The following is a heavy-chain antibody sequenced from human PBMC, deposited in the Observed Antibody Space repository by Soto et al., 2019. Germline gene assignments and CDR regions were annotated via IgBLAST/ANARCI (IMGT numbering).Heavy chain of an antibody. Sequence: QVQLVQSGAEVKKPGSSVKVSCKASGGTFSSYAISWVRQAPGQGLEWMGGIIPIFGTANYAQKFQGRVTFTADQSTSTTYNELMNLRSVDMAVYYFASDRADGPVDYLGQGTLVTVSS. CDR2: IIPIFGTA. J-gene: IGHJ4*02. V-gene: IGHV1-69*12. CDR3: ASDRADGPVDY. CDR1: GGTFSSYA.